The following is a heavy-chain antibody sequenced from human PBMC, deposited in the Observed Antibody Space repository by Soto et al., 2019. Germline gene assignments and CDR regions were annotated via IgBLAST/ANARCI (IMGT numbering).Heavy chain of an antibody. CDR1: GGSISSYY. J-gene: IGHJ6*02. CDR2: IYYSGST. Sequence: SETLSLTCTVSGGSISSYYWSWIRQPPGKGLEWIGYIYYSGSTNYNPSLKSRVTISVDTSKNQFSLKLSSVTAADTAVYYCARGGGYYYYGMDGWGQGTTVTVSS. V-gene: IGHV4-59*01. CDR3: ARGGGYYYYGMDG.